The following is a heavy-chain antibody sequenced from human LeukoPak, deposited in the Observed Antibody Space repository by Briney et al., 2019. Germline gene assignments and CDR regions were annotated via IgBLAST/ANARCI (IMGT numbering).Heavy chain of an antibody. CDR3: ARDHDWAFDL. Sequence: GSLRLSCXASGFPFCSYVMSWVRQAPGKGLEWIAYINHNAEMIFYPDFVKGRFTISRDNAKNSLYLQMNALRYEDTAIYYCARDHDWAFDLWGQGTLVTVSS. CDR2: INHNAEMI. V-gene: IGHV3-48*02. D-gene: IGHD3-9*01. CDR1: GFPFCSYV. J-gene: IGHJ4*02.